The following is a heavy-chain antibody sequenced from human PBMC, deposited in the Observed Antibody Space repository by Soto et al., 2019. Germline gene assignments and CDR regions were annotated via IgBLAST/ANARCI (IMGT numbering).Heavy chain of an antibody. J-gene: IGHJ4*02. Sequence: ESGGGLFPPGASATLSCLTSGFVFDNYAMSWVRQSPGRGLEWLAAISGSGHATYYTQSVQGRFVISRDKSKKTVSLQMNNLRAEDTAVYYCAKGRYFDSSGGCANYWGLGTLVTVSS. CDR1: GFVFDNYA. CDR2: ISGSGHAT. D-gene: IGHD3-22*01. CDR3: AKGRYFDSSGGCANY. V-gene: IGHV3-23*01.